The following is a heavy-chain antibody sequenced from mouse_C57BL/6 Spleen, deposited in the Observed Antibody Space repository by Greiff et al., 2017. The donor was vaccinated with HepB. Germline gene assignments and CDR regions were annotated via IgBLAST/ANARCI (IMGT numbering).Heavy chain of an antibody. V-gene: IGHV1-64*01. CDR1: GYTFTSYW. CDR3: ARKGLLLRAHWYFDG. CDR2: IHPNSGST. Sequence: QVQLQQPGAELVKPGASVKLSCKASGYTFTSYWMHWVKQRPGQGLEWIGMIHPNSGSTNYNEKFKSKATLTVDKSSSTAYMQLSSLTSEDSAVYYCARKGLLLRAHWYFDGWGTGTTVTVSS. D-gene: IGHD1-1*01. J-gene: IGHJ1*03.